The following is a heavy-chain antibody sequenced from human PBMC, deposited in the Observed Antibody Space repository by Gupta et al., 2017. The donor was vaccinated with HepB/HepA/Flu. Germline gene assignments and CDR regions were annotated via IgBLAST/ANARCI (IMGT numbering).Heavy chain of an antibody. D-gene: IGHD3-10*01. CDR2: IKTAADGGTS. CDR3: SRSSALDY. Sequence: EVQLVASGGGFVKPGGSLRLSCAAFGFPFPNTWMNWVRQTPGNGLEWVGRIKTAADGGTSEYGSPVKGRFTISRDDSRNMVYLQMNSLETEDTAVYYCSRSSALDYWGQGTLVTVSS. V-gene: IGHV3-15*01. J-gene: IGHJ4*02. CDR1: GFPFPNTW.